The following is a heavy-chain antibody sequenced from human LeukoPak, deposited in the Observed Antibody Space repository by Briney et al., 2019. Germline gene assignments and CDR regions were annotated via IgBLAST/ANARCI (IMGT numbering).Heavy chain of an antibody. CDR2: IKQDGSEK. J-gene: IGHJ4*02. CDR1: GFTFSSYW. CDR3: AKALGDSSGYRWYYFDY. D-gene: IGHD3-22*01. V-gene: IGHV3-7*03. Sequence: GGSLRLSCAASGFTFSSYWMSWVRQAPGKGLEWVANIKQDGSEKYYVDSVKGRFTISRDNSKNSLYLQMNSLRTEDTALYYCAKALGDSSGYRWYYFDYWGQGTLVTVSS.